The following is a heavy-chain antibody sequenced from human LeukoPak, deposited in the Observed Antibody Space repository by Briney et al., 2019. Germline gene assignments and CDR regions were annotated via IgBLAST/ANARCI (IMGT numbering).Heavy chain of an antibody. V-gene: IGHV3-23*01. Sequence: GGSLRLSCAASGFTFSNYAVTWVRQAPGKGLEWVSAISGSGDSTYYADSVKGRFTISRDNSKNTLYLQMNSLRAEDTAVYYCARENGGNSGYFDYWGQGTLVTVSS. D-gene: IGHD4-23*01. CDR1: GFTFSNYA. J-gene: IGHJ4*02. CDR3: ARENGGNSGYFDY. CDR2: ISGSGDST.